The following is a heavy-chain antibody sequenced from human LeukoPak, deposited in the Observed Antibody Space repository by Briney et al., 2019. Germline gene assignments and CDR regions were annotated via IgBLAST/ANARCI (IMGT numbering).Heavy chain of an antibody. J-gene: IGHJ5*02. CDR3: ARDSPTSMTTSAWFDP. CDR2: ISSSSSYI. CDR1: GFTFSSYS. V-gene: IGHV3-21*01. D-gene: IGHD3-16*01. Sequence: PGESLRLSCAASGFTFSSYSMNWVRQAPGKGLEWVSSISSSSSYIYYADSVKGRFTISRDNAKNSLYLQMNSLRAEDTAVYYCARDSPTSMTTSAWFDPWGQGTLVTVSS.